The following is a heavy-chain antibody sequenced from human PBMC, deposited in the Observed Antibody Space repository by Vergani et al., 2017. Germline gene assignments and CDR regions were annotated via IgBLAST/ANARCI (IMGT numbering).Heavy chain of an antibody. CDR3: AKDVGVRGSYFDNYFDY. J-gene: IGHJ4*02. CDR1: GFTFSSYA. V-gene: IGHV3-23*01. D-gene: IGHD1-26*01. CDR2: ISGSGGST. Sequence: EVQLLESGGGLVQPGGSLRLSCAASGFTFSSYAMSWVRQAPGKGLEWVSAISGSGGSTYYADSVKGRFTISRDNSKNTLYLQMNSLRAEDTAVYYCAKDVGVRGSYFDNYFDYWGQGTLVTVSS.